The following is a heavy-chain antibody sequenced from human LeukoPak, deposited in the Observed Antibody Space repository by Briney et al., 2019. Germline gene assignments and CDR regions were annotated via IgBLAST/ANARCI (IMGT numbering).Heavy chain of an antibody. V-gene: IGHV1-58*02. CDR3: ARPRAPVTRISSFDM. Sequence: ASVKVSCKASGFTFTSSAMQWVRQARGQRLEWIGWIVVGSGNTNYAQKFQERVTITRDMSTSTAYMELSSLRAEDTAVYYCARPRAPVTRISSFDMWGQGTMVTVSS. CDR1: GFTFTSSA. D-gene: IGHD2/OR15-2a*01. CDR2: IVVGSGNT. J-gene: IGHJ3*02.